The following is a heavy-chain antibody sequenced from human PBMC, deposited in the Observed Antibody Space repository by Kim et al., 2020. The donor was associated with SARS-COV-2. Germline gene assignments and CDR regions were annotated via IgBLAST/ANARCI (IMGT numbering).Heavy chain of an antibody. D-gene: IGHD3-10*01. CDR2: FDPEDGET. Sequence: ASVKVSCKVSGYTLTELSMHWVRQAPGKGLEWMGGFDPEDGETIYAQKFQGRVTMTEDTSTDTAYMELSSLRSEDAAVYYCATGVPPGWFGEFIDYWGQGTLVTVSS. J-gene: IGHJ4*02. V-gene: IGHV1-24*01. CDR1: GYTLTELS. CDR3: ATGVPPGWFGEFIDY.